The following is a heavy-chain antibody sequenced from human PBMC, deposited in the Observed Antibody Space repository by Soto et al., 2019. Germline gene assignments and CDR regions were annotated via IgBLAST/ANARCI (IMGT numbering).Heavy chain of an antibody. V-gene: IGHV4-59*01. J-gene: IGHJ4*02. CDR3: ARDVGGDYERYFGY. CDR1: GGSISSYY. D-gene: IGHD4-17*01. Sequence: PSETLSLTCTVSGGSISSYYWSWIRQPPGKGLEWIGYIYYSGSTNYNPSLKSRVTISVDTSKNQFSLKLSSVTAADTAVYYCARDVGGDYERYFGYWGQGTLVTVSS. CDR2: IYYSGST.